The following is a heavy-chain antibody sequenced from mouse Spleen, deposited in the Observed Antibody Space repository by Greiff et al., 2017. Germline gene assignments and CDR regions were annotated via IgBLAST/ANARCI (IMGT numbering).Heavy chain of an antibody. CDR3: ARHQIDTYYYGSSYWYFDV. CDR2: ISGGGSYT. Sequence: DVMLVESGGGLVKPGGSLKLSCAASGFTFSSYGMSWVRQTPEKRLEWVATISGGGSYTYYPDSVKGRFTISRDNAKNNLYLQMSSLRSEDTALYYCARHQIDTYYYGSSYWYFDVWGAGTTVTVSS. J-gene: IGHJ1*01. CDR1: GFTFSSYG. D-gene: IGHD1-1*01. V-gene: IGHV5-9-2*01.